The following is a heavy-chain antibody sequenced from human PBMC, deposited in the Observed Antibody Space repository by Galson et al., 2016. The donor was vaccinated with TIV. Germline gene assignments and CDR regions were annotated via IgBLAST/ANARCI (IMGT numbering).Heavy chain of an antibody. J-gene: IGHJ6*02. Sequence: SVKVSCKGSGGPFRSYAISWVRRAPGQGLEWMGGIIGVFAAVTYAQKFQGRVTITADESTSTVYMEVSSLRSEDTAVYYCARGPQNYHDRLDVWGQGTTVTVSS. CDR1: GGPFRSYA. CDR3: ARGPQNYHDRLDV. D-gene: IGHD3-16*01. V-gene: IGHV1-69*13. CDR2: IIGVFAAV.